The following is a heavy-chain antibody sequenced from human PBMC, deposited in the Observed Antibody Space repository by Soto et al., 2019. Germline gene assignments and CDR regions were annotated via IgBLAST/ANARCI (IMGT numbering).Heavy chain of an antibody. J-gene: IGHJ4*02. V-gene: IGHV3-30*02. D-gene: IGHD6-25*01. Sequence: LRRPWSACGCRFNICGMHCCLLAPDNGLKWVAFIPYNESNQYYADTVKGRFTISRDNAKNTLFLQMNSLRADDTAVYYCAKDQPSGQRSSDSWGQGTLGTVSS. CDR1: GCRFNICG. CDR3: AKDQPSGQRSSDS. CDR2: IPYNESNQ.